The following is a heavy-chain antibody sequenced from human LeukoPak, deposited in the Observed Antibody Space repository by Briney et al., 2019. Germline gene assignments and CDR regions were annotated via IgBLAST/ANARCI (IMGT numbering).Heavy chain of an antibody. J-gene: IGHJ4*02. V-gene: IGHV4-4*07. CDR3: ARDHYDSRGYYYVGDY. Sequence: SETLSLTCTVSGGSISNYYWSWIRQPAGETLEWIGRIYSSGSTNYNPSLKSRVTMSVDTSKNQFSLKLSSVTAADTAVYYCARDHYDSRGYYYVGDYWGQGTLVTVSS. CDR1: GGSISNYY. D-gene: IGHD3-22*01. CDR2: IYSSGST.